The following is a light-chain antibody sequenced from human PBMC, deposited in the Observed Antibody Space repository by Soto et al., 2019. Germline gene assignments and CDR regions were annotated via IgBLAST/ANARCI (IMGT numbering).Light chain of an antibody. CDR3: QQYSSWYP. CDR2: GAS. V-gene: IGKV3-15*01. CDR1: QNINSN. Sequence: ILLTQSAATLSASPGERVTLSSRASQNINSNIAWHQRKPGQAPRLLMYGASIRAVGIPGRFTGSGSGTQFTLTISSLQPEDLATYYCQQYSSWYPFGQGTKVAIK. J-gene: IGKJ2*01.